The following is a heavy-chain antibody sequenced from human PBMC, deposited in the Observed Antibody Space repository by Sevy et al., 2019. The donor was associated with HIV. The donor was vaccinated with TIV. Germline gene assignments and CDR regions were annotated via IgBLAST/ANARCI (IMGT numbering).Heavy chain of an antibody. J-gene: IGHJ4*02. CDR2: ITSNGLST. D-gene: IGHD3-10*01. Sequence: GGSLRLSCSASGSPFRSNIMGWVRQAPGKRLEYVSGITSNGLSTHYVPSVKGRFSISRDNSKNTMYLQMSSLRPEDTAVYYCVKYRGLTQDFDYWGQGTLVTVSS. V-gene: IGHV3-64D*06. CDR1: GSPFRSNI. CDR3: VKYRGLTQDFDY.